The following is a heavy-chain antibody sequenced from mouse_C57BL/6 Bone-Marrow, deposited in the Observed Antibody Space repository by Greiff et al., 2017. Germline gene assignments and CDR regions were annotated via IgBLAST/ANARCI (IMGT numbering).Heavy chain of an antibody. Sequence: VQLVESGPGLVQPSQSLSITCTVSGFSLTSYGVHWVRQSPGKGLEWLGVIWSGGSTDYNAAFISRMSISKDNSKSQVFFKMNSLQADDTAIYYCARKAAYYGSYYYAMDDWGQGTSVTVSS. CDR2: IWSGGST. CDR1: GFSLTSYG. D-gene: IGHD1-1*01. J-gene: IGHJ4*01. CDR3: ARKAAYYGSYYYAMDD. V-gene: IGHV2-2*01.